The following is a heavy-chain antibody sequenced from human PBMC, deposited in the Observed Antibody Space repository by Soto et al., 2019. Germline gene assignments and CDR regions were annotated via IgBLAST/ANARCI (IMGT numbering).Heavy chain of an antibody. Sequence: ASVKVSCNASGYTFTKYGISWVRQAPGQGLEWMGWISGYNGNTNYAQKYQGRITMTIDTSTTTAYMELGSLTSDDTAVYYCAKNGQLTHYYYGMDVWGQATTITVSS. D-gene: IGHD5-18*01. V-gene: IGHV1-18*01. CDR2: ISGYNGNT. J-gene: IGHJ6*02. CDR1: GYTFTKYG. CDR3: AKNGQLTHYYYGMDV.